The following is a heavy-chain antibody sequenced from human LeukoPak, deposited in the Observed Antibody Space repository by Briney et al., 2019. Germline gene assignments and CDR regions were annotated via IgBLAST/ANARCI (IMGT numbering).Heavy chain of an antibody. J-gene: IGHJ4*02. CDR3: ARNSSGNYFDY. V-gene: IGHV4-38-2*01. D-gene: IGHD1-26*01. Sequence: SETLSLTCAVSGNSISNTYYWGWIRQPPGKELEWIGSIYNSGSTHYNPSLKSRVTVSVDTSKNQFSLKLSSVTAADTAVYYCARNSSGNYFDYWGQGTLVTFSS. CDR2: IYNSGST. CDR1: GNSISNTYY.